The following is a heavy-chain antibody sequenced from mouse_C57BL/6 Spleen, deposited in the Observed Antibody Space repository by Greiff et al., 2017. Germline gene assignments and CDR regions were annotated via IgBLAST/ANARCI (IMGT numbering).Heavy chain of an antibody. V-gene: IGHV1-55*01. D-gene: IGHD2-5*01. CDR1: GYTFTSYW. Sequence: QVQLQQSGAELVKPGASVKMSCKASGYTFTSYWITWVKQRPGQGLEWIGDIYPGSGSTNYNEKFKSKATLTVDTSSSTAYMQLSSLTSEDSAVYYCARSGSNYVPEAMDYWGQGTSVTVSS. CDR2: IYPGSGST. J-gene: IGHJ4*01. CDR3: ARSGSNYVPEAMDY.